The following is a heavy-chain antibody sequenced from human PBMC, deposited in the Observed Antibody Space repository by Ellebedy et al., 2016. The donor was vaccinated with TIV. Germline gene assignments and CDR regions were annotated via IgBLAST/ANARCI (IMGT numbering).Heavy chain of an antibody. Sequence: GESLKISCAASGFTFSNYAMSWVRQAPGKGLEWVSSISGSGGTTSYADSVKGRFTISRDNSKSTVDLQMNSLRVEDTAVYFCAKDRTPGDGYWVFDDWGQGTLVTVSS. CDR2: ISGSGGTT. CDR1: GFTFSNYA. CDR3: AKDRTPGDGYWVFDD. J-gene: IGHJ4*02. D-gene: IGHD5-18*01. V-gene: IGHV3-23*01.